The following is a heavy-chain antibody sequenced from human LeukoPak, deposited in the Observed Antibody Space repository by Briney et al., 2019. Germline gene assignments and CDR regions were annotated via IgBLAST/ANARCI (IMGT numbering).Heavy chain of an antibody. CDR2: IFYIGST. CDR1: GGSISSYY. J-gene: IGHJ2*01. V-gene: IGHV4-59*08. Sequence: SETLSLTCTVSGGSISSYYWSWIRQSPGKGLEWIGYIFYIGSTNYNPSLKSRVTISVDTSKNQFSLKLSSVTAADTAVYYCARMDIVVVPAPNWYFDLWGRGTLVTVSS. D-gene: IGHD2-2*03. CDR3: ARMDIVVVPAPNWYFDL.